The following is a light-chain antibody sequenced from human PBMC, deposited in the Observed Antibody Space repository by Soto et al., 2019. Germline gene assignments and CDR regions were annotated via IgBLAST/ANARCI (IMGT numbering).Light chain of an antibody. V-gene: IGLV4-69*01. CDR1: SGHSSYV. Sequence: QPVLTQSPSASASLGASVKFTCTLSSGHSSYVIAWHQQQPEKGPRFLMKVNSDGSHSKGDGIPDRFSGSSSGAERYLIISSLQSEDEADYYCQTWGTGFQVFGGGTKLTVL. CDR2: VNSDGSH. J-gene: IGLJ2*01. CDR3: QTWGTGFQV.